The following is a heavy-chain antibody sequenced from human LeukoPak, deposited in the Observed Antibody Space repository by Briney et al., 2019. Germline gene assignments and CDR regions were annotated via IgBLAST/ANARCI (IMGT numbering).Heavy chain of an antibody. Sequence: PGESLQISCKGSGYSLSGYWIAWVRQMPGKGLEWMGSIYPGDSDTRYSPSFQGQVTMSADKSNSTAYLQWSSLKASDTAMYYCARASSGAALDYWGQGTLVTVSS. CDR2: IYPGDSDT. CDR3: ARASSGAALDY. V-gene: IGHV5-51*01. J-gene: IGHJ4*02. CDR1: GYSLSGYW. D-gene: IGHD6-19*01.